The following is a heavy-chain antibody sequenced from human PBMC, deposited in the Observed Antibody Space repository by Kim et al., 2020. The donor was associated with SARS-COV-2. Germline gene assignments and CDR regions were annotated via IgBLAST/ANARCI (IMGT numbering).Heavy chain of an antibody. J-gene: IGHJ5*02. CDR1: GFTFSDYY. V-gene: IGHV3-11*01. CDR3: ARWGPSAAFDP. CDR2: ISSSGNPI. Sequence: GGSLRLSCAASGFTFSDYYMSWIRQAPRKGLEWLSYISSSGNPIYYAASVKGRFTISRDNAKNSLYLQMNSLRAEDTAVYYCARWGPSAAFDPWGQGTLVTVSS. D-gene: IGHD3-16*01.